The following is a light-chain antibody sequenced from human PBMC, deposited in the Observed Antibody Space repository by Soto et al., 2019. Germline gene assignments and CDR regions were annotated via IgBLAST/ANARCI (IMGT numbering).Light chain of an antibody. CDR3: QTWGTGIWV. CDR1: SGHSTYA. V-gene: IGLV4-69*01. J-gene: IGLJ3*02. Sequence: QPVVTQSPSASASLGASVKRTCTLSSGHSTYAIAWHQQQPEKGPRYLMNLNSDGSHSKGDGIPDRFSGSSSGTERYLTISSLQSEDEADYYCQTWGTGIWVFGGGTKLTVL. CDR2: LNSDGSH.